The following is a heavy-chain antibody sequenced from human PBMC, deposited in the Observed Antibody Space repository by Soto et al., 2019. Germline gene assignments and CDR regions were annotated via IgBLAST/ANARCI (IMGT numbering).Heavy chain of an antibody. D-gene: IGHD3-3*01. CDR2: VFWNDDK. CDR1: GFSFGVSGVG. Sequence: QITLKESGPTLVKPTQPLTLTCTFSGFSFGVSGVGVGWIRQPPGRPLEWLGLVFWNDDKRYCPSLESRLTLTKNTSNNQVVLTVTNLDTGDTGTYCCARAYTYDFDHWGQGTLVTVSS. CDR3: ARAYTYDFDH. V-gene: IGHV2-5*01. J-gene: IGHJ4*02.